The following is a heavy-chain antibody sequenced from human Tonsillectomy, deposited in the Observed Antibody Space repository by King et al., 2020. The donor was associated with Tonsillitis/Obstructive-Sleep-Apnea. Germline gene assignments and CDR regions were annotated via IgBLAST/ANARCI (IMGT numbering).Heavy chain of an antibody. J-gene: IGHJ4*02. D-gene: IGHD3-10*01. Sequence: HVQLVQSGSELKKPGASVKVSCKASGYTFTSYGMNWVRQAPGQGLEWMGWINTKTGNPTYAQGFTGRFVFSLDTSVSTAYLQISSLKAEDTAVYYCARGSWFGELLYFDYWGQGTLVTVSS. CDR2: INTKTGNP. CDR1: GYTFTSYG. CDR3: ARGSWFGELLYFDY. V-gene: IGHV7-4-1*02.